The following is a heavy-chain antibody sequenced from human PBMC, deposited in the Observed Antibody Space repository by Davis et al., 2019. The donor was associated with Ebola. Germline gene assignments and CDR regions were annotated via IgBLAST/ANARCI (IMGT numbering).Heavy chain of an antibody. CDR3: ARTTLTSISDAGLGYNFFAP. D-gene: IGHD2-21*02. V-gene: IGHV4-59*12. CDR1: GGSISSYY. Sequence: MPSETLSLTCTVSGGSISSYYWSWIRQPPGKGLEWIGYIYYSGSTNYNPSLKSRVTISVDMSKNQFSLTLTSVSAADTAVYYCARTTLTSISDAGLGYNFFAPWGQGTLVTVSS. J-gene: IGHJ5*02. CDR2: IYYSGST.